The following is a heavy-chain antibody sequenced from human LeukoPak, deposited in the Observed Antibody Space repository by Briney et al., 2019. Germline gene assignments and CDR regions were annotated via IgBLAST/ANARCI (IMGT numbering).Heavy chain of an antibody. V-gene: IGHV3-20*04. D-gene: IGHD1-7*01. CDR1: GFTFDDYA. CDR3: ARETKTGTTWDYNSYMDV. Sequence: GGSLRLSCAASGFTFDDYAMNWVRQAPGKGLEWVSGISWHGGSTGYADSVKGRFTISRDNAKNSLYLQMNSLRAEDTALYYCARETKTGTTWDYNSYMDVWGKGTTVSVSS. J-gene: IGHJ6*03. CDR2: ISWHGGST.